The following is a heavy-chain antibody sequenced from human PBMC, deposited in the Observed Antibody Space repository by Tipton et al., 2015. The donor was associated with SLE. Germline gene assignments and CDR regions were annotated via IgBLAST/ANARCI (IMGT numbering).Heavy chain of an antibody. V-gene: IGHV5-51*03. CDR2: IYPGDSDT. CDR3: AREVVTPTLDY. J-gene: IGHJ4*02. D-gene: IGHD4-23*01. Sequence: QLEQSGAEVKKPGESLKISCKGSGYSFTNYWIGWVRQMPGKGLEWMGVIYPGDSDTRYSPSFQGQVTFSADKSISTAFLQWRSLKASDTAIYYCAREVVTPTLDYWGQGTLVTISS. CDR1: GYSFTNYW.